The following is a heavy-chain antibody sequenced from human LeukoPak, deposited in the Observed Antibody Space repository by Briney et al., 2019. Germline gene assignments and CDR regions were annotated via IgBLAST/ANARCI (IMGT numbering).Heavy chain of an antibody. D-gene: IGHD1-20*01. CDR2: VNPDGSVT. CDR1: GFIFSSYW. V-gene: IGHV3-74*01. CDR3: AKSNWNDP. J-gene: IGHJ5*02. Sequence: GGSLRLSCAASGFIFSSYWMHWVRQAPGKGLVWVSRVNPDGSVTTYADSVKGRFTISRDNAKSTLYLQMNSLRVEDTAVYYCAKSNWNDPWGQGTLVTVSS.